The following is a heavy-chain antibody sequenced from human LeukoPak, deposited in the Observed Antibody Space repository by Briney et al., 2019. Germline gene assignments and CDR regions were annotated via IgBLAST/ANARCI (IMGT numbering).Heavy chain of an antibody. CDR2: IDSDGSST. CDR3: ATGYCSSTSCYYALDF. D-gene: IGHD2-2*03. V-gene: IGHV3-74*01. Sequence: GGSLRLSCAASGFTFSSYWMHWVRQAPGKGLVWVSRIDSDGSSTTYADSVKGRFTISRDNAKNTLYLQMNSLRAEDTAVYHCATGYCSSTSCYYALDFWGQGTLVTVSS. J-gene: IGHJ4*02. CDR1: GFTFSSYW.